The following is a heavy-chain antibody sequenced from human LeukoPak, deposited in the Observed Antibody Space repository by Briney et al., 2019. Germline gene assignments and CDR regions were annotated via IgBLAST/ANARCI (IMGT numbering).Heavy chain of an antibody. Sequence: PGGSLRLSCAASGFTISSTYMNWVRQAPGKGLEWVSAISGSGGSTYYADSVRGRFTISRDNSKNTLYLQMNSLRAEDTAVYYCAKDLSAGGLCFDYWGPGTLVTVSS. V-gene: IGHV3-23*01. D-gene: IGHD4-23*01. J-gene: IGHJ4*02. CDR2: ISGSGGST. CDR1: GFTISSTY. CDR3: AKDLSAGGLCFDY.